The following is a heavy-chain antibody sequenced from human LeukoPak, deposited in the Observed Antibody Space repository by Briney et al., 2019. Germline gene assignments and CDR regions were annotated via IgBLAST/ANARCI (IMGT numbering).Heavy chain of an antibody. CDR1: GYTFTGYY. V-gene: IGHV1-2*02. D-gene: IGHD5-12*01. J-gene: IGHJ4*02. CDR2: INPYSGDT. CDR3: ARAFYSGYDGTYFDY. Sequence: ASVKVSCKASGYTFTGYYMHWVRQAPGQGLEWMGWINPYSGDTNYAQNFQGRVTMTRDTSISTAYMELSRLRSDDTAVYYCARAFYSGYDGTYFDYWGQGTLVTVSS.